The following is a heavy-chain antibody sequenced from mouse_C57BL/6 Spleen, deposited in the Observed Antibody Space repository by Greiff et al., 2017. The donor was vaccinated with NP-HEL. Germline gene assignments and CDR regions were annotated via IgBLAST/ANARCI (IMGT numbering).Heavy chain of an antibody. CDR2: IWSDGST. V-gene: IGHV2-6-1*01. CDR3: ARHRNYGSREDYAMDY. Sequence: VMLVESGPGLVAPSQSLSITCTVSGFSLTSYGVHWVRQPPGKGLEWLVVIWSDGSTTYNSALKSRLSISKDNSKSQVFLKMNSLQTDDTAMYYCARHRNYGSREDYAMDYWGQGTSVTVSS. CDR1: GFSLTSYG. J-gene: IGHJ4*01. D-gene: IGHD1-1*01.